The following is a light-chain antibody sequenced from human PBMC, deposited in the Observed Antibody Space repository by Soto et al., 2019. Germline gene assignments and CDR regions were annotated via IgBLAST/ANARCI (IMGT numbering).Light chain of an antibody. CDR3: QQYENWPLT. CDR2: GIS. J-gene: IGKJ4*01. CDR1: QSLTSY. Sequence: EIVMTQSPATLSVSPGETATLSCRASQSLTSYLAWYQQKPDQAPRLLIYGISTRATDIPARFSGSGSGTAFTLTISSLESEDFAVYFCQQYENWPLTFGGGTKVEIK. V-gene: IGKV3-15*01.